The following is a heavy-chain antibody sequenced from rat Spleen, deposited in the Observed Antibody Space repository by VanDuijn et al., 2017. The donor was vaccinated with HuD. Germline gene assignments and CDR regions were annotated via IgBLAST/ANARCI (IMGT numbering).Heavy chain of an antibody. Sequence: EVQLVESGGGLVQPGRSLTISCAASGFTFSDYNMAWVRQAPKKGLEWVASITNTGGFTYYPDSVKGRFTISRDNAKTTLYLQMNSLRSEDTATYYCTRPYLDYPGPHYFDYWGQGVMVTVST. CDR1: GFTFSDYN. CDR2: ITNTGGFT. V-gene: IGHV5-7*01. CDR3: TRPYLDYPGPHYFDY. D-gene: IGHD1-4*01. J-gene: IGHJ2*01.